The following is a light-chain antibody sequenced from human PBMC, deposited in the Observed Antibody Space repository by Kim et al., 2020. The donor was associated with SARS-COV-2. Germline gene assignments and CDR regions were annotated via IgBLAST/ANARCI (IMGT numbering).Light chain of an antibody. CDR2: DQN. V-gene: IGLV3-19*01. CDR1: SLRKYY. J-gene: IGLJ2*01. CDR3: SSRDTSGDLVV. Sequence: SSELTQDPAVSVALGQTVRITCQGDSLRKYYATWYQQKPGQAPLLVLYDQNSRPSGIPDRFSGPSSGNTASLTITGAQAEDEADYYCSSRDTSGDLVVFGGGTQLTVL.